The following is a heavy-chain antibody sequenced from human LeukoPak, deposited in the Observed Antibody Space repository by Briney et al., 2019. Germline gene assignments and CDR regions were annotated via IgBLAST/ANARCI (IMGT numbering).Heavy chain of an antibody. CDR1: GFTFGDYA. Sequence: GGSLRLSCTVSGFTFGDYAMSWFRQAPGKGLEWVAVISYDETNKYYEDSVKGRFTISRDSSKNTLYLQMSSLRDEDTAVYYCAKNNDYGGSYWYFDLWGRGTLVTVSS. V-gene: IGHV3-30*04. CDR2: ISYDETNK. J-gene: IGHJ2*01. CDR3: AKNNDYGGSYWYFDL. D-gene: IGHD4-23*01.